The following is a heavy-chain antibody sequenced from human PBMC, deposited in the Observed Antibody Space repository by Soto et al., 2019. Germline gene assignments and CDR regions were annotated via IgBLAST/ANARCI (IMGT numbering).Heavy chain of an antibody. CDR1: GYTFSSSP. Sequence: QVQLVQSGAEVKKPGASVKVSCRASGYTFSSSPLHWVRQAPGQRPEWMGWINTANDDTKYSQKFQDRVTLTRDTSASTAYMKVSSLSPEDTAVYYCAGDEGVASGNWGQGTLVTVST. J-gene: IGHJ4*02. CDR2: INTANDDT. D-gene: IGHD5-12*01. V-gene: IGHV1-3*04. CDR3: AGDEGVASGN.